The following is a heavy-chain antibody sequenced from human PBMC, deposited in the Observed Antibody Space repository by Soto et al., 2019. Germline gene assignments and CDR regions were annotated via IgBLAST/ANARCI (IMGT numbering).Heavy chain of an antibody. CDR2: FDPEDGET. V-gene: IGHV1-24*01. Sequence: APGKVSCKVSGYTPTEMSLQWVRQAPGKGLEWMGGFDPEDGETIYAQKFQGRVTMTEDTSTDTAYMELSSLRSEDTAVYYCATALSSSLIDYWGQGTLVTVSS. D-gene: IGHD6-6*01. J-gene: IGHJ4*02. CDR3: ATALSSSLIDY. CDR1: GYTPTEMS.